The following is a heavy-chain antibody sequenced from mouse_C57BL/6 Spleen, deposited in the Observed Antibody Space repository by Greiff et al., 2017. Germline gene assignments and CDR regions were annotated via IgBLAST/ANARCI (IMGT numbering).Heavy chain of an antibody. CDR3: AKGGSSAWFAD. CDR2: IYPGDGDT. V-gene: IGHV1-82*01. D-gene: IGHD1-1*01. J-gene: IGHJ3*01. CDR1: GYAFSSSW. Sequence: QVQLQQSGPELVKPGASVKISCKASGYAFSSSWMNWVKQRPGKGLEWIGRIYPGDGDTNYNGKFKGKATLTADKSSSTAYMQLSSLTSEDSAVYVCAKGGSSAWFADWGQGTLVTVSA.